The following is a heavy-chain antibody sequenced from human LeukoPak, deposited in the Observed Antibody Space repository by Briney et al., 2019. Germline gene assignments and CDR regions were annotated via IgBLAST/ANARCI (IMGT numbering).Heavy chain of an antibody. J-gene: IGHJ4*02. CDR3: AKDSSEELLWFGELSPYYFDY. CDR2: ISGSGGST. CDR1: GFTFSSYA. V-gene: IGHV3-23*01. D-gene: IGHD3-10*01. Sequence: GGSLRLSCAASGFTFSSYAMSWVRQAPGKGLEWVSAISGSGGSTYYADSVEGRFTISRDNSKNTLYLQMNSLRAEDTAVYYCAKDSSEELLWFGELSPYYFDYWGQGTLVTVSS.